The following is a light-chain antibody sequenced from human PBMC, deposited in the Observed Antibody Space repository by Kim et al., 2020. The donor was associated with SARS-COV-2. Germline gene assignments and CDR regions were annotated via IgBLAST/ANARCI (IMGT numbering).Light chain of an antibody. CDR3: QQYGTSPRT. CDR2: GAS. V-gene: IGKV3-20*01. CDR1: QTISNTY. Sequence: SPGERVTLSWRASQTISNTYLAWYQQKPGRAPRLVIYGASSRATGVPDRFSGAGSGTDFTLTIRRLEPEDFAVYYCQQYGTSPRTFGQGTRVDIK. J-gene: IGKJ1*01.